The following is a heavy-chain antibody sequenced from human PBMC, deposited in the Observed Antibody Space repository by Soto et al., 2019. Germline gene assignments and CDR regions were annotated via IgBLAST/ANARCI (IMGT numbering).Heavy chain of an antibody. CDR2: IYYSGST. J-gene: IGHJ3*02. V-gene: IGHV4-31*03. D-gene: IGHD2-15*01. CDR3: ARVLRVVVVAATHDAFDI. CDR1: GGSISSGGYY. Sequence: QVQLQESGPGLVKPSQTLSLTCTVSGGSISSGGYYWSWIRQHPGKGLEWIGYIYYSGSTYYNPSLKSRVTISVDTSQNQFSLQLSSGTAADTAVYYCARVLRVVVVAATHDAFDIWGQGTMVTVSS.